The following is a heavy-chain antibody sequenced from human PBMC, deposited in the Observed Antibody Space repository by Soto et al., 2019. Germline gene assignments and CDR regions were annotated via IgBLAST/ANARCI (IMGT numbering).Heavy chain of an antibody. J-gene: IGHJ6*02. D-gene: IGHD5-18*01. CDR2: ISYDGSNK. CDR3: AKDVQATAMAPDYGMDV. Sequence: QVQLVESGGGVVQHGRSLRLSCAASGFTFSSYGMHWVRQAPGKGLEWVAVISYDGSNKYYADSVKGRFTISRDNSKNTLYLQMNSLGAEDTAVYYCAKDVQATAMAPDYGMDVWGQGTTVTVSS. V-gene: IGHV3-30*18. CDR1: GFTFSSYG.